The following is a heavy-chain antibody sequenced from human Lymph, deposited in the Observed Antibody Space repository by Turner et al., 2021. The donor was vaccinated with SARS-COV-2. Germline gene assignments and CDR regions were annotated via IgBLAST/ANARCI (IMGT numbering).Heavy chain of an antibody. CDR3: ARGPPDFPYYFDY. V-gene: IGHV3-21*01. Sequence: EVQLVESGGGLVKPGGSRRLSCEASGFTFSSDSMNWVRQAPGKGLEWVSSITFTSSYIYYADSVKGRFTISRDNDKNSLYLQMNSLRAEDTAVYYCARGPPDFPYYFDYWGQGTLVTVSS. CDR2: ITFTSSYI. D-gene: IGHD2-21*02. CDR1: GFTFSSDS. J-gene: IGHJ4*02.